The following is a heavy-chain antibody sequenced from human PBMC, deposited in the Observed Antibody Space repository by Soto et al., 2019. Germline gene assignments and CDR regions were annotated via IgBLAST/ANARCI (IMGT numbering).Heavy chain of an antibody. V-gene: IGHV6-1*01. Sequence: PSQTLSLTCAISGYSVSRNSAGWNWTRQTPSRGLEWLGRTYYRSKWYFNYAVSVESRITINPDTSKNQFSLQLSSVTPDDTAVYYCARGSWDDVSGHYYMDVWGKGTTVTVSS. CDR1: GYSVSRNSAG. CDR2: TYYRSKWYF. J-gene: IGHJ6*03. D-gene: IGHD1-1*01. CDR3: ARGSWDDVSGHYYMDV.